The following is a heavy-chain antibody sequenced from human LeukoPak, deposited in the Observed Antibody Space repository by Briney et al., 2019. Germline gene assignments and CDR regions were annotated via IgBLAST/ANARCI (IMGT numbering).Heavy chain of an antibody. CDR2: IYSGGCT. D-gene: IGHD6-19*01. V-gene: IGHV3-53*01. CDR3: ARAQWRTYSYYYMGV. Sequence: GGSLRLSCAASGFTVSFNYMSWVRQAPGKGLEWISVIYSGGCTYYADSVKGRFTISRDDSKNTLYLQMNSLRAEDTAIYYCARAQWRTYSYYYMGVFGIGVTV. CDR1: GFTVSFNY. J-gene: IGHJ6*03.